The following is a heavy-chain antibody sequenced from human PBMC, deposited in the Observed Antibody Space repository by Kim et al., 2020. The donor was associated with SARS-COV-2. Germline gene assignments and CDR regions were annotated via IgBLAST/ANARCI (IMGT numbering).Heavy chain of an antibody. D-gene: IGHD2-21*02. CDR1: GFTFSSSV. V-gene: IGHV3-23*01. J-gene: IGHJ6*02. CDR2: ITSGGDKT. Sequence: GGSLRLSCAASGFTFSSSVMNWVRQAPGKGLEWVSTITSGGDKTYNADSVKGRFTISRDNSKNTLFLQMNSLRAEDTAVYYCARGRVVMSGTRAMDVWGQGTTVTVSS. CDR3: ARGRVVMSGTRAMDV.